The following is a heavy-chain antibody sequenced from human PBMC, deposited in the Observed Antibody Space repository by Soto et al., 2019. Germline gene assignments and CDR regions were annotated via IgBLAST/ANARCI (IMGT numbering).Heavy chain of an antibody. D-gene: IGHD3-22*01. CDR3: ARDSGDPITMIVY. V-gene: IGHV1-69*08. J-gene: IGHJ4*02. CDR2: IIPILGIA. Sequence: QVQLVQSGAEVKKPGSSVKVSCKASGGTFSSYTISWVRQAPGQGLEWMGRIIPILGIANYAQKFQGRVTITADKSTSTAYMELSSLRSEDTAVYYCARDSGDPITMIVYWGQGTLVTVSS. CDR1: GGTFSSYT.